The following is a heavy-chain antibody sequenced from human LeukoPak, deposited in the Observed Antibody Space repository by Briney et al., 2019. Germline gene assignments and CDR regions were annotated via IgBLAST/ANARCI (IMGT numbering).Heavy chain of an antibody. Sequence: NTGGSLRLSCAASGFTFSNAWMSWVRQAPGKGLEWVGRIKSKTDGGTTDYAAPVKGRFTISRDDSKNTLYLQMNSLKTEDTAVYYCTTDQRLRFLEWVFFQHWGQGTLVTVSS. CDR3: TTDQRLRFLEWVFFQH. CDR1: GFTFSNAW. J-gene: IGHJ1*01. V-gene: IGHV3-15*01. CDR2: IKSKTDGGTT. D-gene: IGHD3-3*01.